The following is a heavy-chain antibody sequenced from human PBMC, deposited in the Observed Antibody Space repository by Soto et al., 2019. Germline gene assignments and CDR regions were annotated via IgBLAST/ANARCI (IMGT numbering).Heavy chain of an antibody. CDR3: TRGSYGAYDY. CDR2: ISSNSGYT. D-gene: IGHD4-17*01. CDR1: GFRFSDYS. V-gene: IGHV3-21*01. Sequence: PGGSLRLSCAASGFRFSDYSMNWVRQVPGKGLEWVSSISSNSGYTLYTDSVKGRFTISRDNAKSSLYLQMSSLRDEDTAGYYCTRGSYGAYDYWGQGTLVTVSS. J-gene: IGHJ4*02.